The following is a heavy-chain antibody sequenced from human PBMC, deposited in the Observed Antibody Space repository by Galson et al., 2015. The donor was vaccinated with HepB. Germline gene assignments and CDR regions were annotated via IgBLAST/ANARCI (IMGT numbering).Heavy chain of an antibody. CDR3: VKDKGFGELVGMDV. V-gene: IGHV3-9*01. CDR2: SSWNGGDI. D-gene: IGHD3-10*01. J-gene: IGHJ6*03. Sequence: SLRLSCAASGFTFDDYAMHWVRQAPGKGLEWVSGSSWNGGDIGYADSVKGRFTISRDNAKNSLDLQMNSLRVEDTALYYCVKDKGFGELVGMDVWGKGTTVTVSS. CDR1: GFTFDDYA.